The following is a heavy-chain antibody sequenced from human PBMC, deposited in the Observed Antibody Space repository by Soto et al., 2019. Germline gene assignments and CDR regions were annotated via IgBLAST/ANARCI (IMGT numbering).Heavy chain of an antibody. J-gene: IGHJ6*02. CDR3: ARDQLKSGSIAARHPISYYYYGMDV. CDR1: GYTFTSYY. V-gene: IGHV1-46*01. D-gene: IGHD6-6*01. Sequence: ASVKVSCKASGYTFTSYYMHWVRQAPGQGLEWMGIINPSGGSTSYAQKFQGRVTMTRDTSTSTVYMELSSLRSEDTAVYYCARDQLKSGSIAARHPISYYYYGMDVWGQGTTVTVSS. CDR2: INPSGGST.